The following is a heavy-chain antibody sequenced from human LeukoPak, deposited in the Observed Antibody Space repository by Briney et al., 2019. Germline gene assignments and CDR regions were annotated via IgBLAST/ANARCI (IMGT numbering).Heavy chain of an antibody. Sequence: GGSLRLSCAASGFTVSSTYMSWVRQAPGKGLEWVSVIYSGGSTYYADSVKGRFTISRDNSKNTLYLQMNSLRAEDTAVYYCARGIQLSRGHDAFDIWGQGTMVTVSS. V-gene: IGHV3-66*01. D-gene: IGHD5-18*01. CDR3: ARGIQLSRGHDAFDI. CDR2: IYSGGST. J-gene: IGHJ3*02. CDR1: GFTVSSTY.